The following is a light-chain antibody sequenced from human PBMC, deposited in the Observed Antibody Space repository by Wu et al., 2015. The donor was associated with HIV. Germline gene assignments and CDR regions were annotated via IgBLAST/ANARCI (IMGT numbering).Light chain of an antibody. J-gene: IGKJ5*01. V-gene: IGKV3-11*01. Sequence: EIVLTQSPATLSFSPGERAALSCRASQNITKYLAWYQQRPGQCPRLLIYDAFNRATGIPARFSGGGSGTDFTLTISSLEPEDFALYYCQQRSKWPPTFGQGTRLEIK. CDR3: QQRSKWPPT. CDR1: QNITKY. CDR2: DAF.